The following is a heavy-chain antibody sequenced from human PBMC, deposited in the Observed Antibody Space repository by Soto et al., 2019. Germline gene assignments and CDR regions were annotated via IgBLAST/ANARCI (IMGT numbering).Heavy chain of an antibody. D-gene: IGHD1-1*01. CDR1: AFTLSKFA. J-gene: IGHJ6*02. CDR3: ARGNMDV. CDR2: TSKDGINT. Sequence: QVQLVESGGGVVQPGRSLRLSCAASAFTLSKFAMHWVRQAPGKGLEWVAVTSKDGINTYYADAVKGRFTISRDNSKSTIYLQMTSLRTEDTAMYYCARGNMDVWGQGTTVTVSS. V-gene: IGHV3-30-3*01.